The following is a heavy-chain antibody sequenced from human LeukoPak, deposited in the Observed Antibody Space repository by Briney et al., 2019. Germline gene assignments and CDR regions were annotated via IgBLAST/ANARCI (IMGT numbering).Heavy chain of an antibody. Sequence: SQTLSLTCAISGDSVSSNSAAWNWIRQSPSSGLEWLGRTYYRSKWYNDYAVSVKSRITINPDTSKNQFSLQLNSVTPEDTAVYYCARDPEGGWLVTPHLDYWGQGTLVTVSS. V-gene: IGHV6-1*01. CDR2: TYYRSKWYN. CDR1: GDSVSSNSAA. CDR3: ARDPEGGWLVTPHLDY. J-gene: IGHJ4*02. D-gene: IGHD3-9*01.